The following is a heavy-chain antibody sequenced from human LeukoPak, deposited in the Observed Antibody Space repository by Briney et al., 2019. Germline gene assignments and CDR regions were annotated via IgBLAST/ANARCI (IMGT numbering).Heavy chain of an antibody. D-gene: IGHD2-2*01. V-gene: IGHV3-9*01. Sequence: GRSLRLSCAAFGFTFDDYVMHWVRQAPGKGLEWVSGISWNSGSIGYADSAKGRFTISRDNAKNSLYLQMNSLRAEDTALYYCAKASHCSSTSCYLDYWGQGTLVTVSS. CDR1: GFTFDDYV. CDR2: ISWNSGSI. J-gene: IGHJ4*02. CDR3: AKASHCSSTSCYLDY.